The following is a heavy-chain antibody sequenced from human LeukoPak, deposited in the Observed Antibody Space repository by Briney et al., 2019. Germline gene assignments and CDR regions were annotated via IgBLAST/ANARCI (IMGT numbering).Heavy chain of an antibody. CDR2: IYSGGST. V-gene: IGHV3-53*01. CDR1: GFTVSSNY. Sequence: GGSLRLSCAASGFTVSSNYMSWVRQAPGKGLEWVSVIYSGGSTYYADSVKGRFTISRDNAKNSLYLQMNSLRAEDTALYYCARLGYCSSTSCYMAPGFDYWGQGTLVTVSS. CDR3: ARLGYCSSTSCYMAPGFDY. J-gene: IGHJ4*02. D-gene: IGHD2-2*02.